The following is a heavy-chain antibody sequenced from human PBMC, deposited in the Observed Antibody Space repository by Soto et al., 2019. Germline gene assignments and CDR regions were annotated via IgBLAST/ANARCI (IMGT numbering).Heavy chain of an antibody. D-gene: IGHD3-22*01. CDR1: GGSISSYY. CDR2: IYYSGST. J-gene: IGHJ5*02. V-gene: IGHV4-59*01. CDR3: ARGGPYYYDSSGYSNWFDP. Sequence: SETLSLTCSVSGGSISSYYWSWIRQPPGKGLEWIGYIYYSGSTNYNPSLKSRVTISVDTSKNQFSLKLSSVTAADTAVYYCARGGPYYYDSSGYSNWFDPWGQGTLGTVS.